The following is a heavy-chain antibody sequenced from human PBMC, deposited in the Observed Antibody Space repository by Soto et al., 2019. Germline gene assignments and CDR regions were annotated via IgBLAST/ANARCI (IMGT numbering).Heavy chain of an antibody. Sequence: PGGSLRLSCAASGFTFSNAWMSWVRQAPGKGLEWVGRIKSKTDGGTTDYAAPVKGRFTISRDDSKNTLYLQMNSLKTEDTAVYYCTTAFYTEGSTIDDQDYYYMDVWGKGTTVTVSS. D-gene: IGHD2-2*01. CDR2: IKSKTDGGTT. CDR3: TTAFYTEGSTIDDQDYYYMDV. J-gene: IGHJ6*03. V-gene: IGHV3-15*01. CDR1: GFTFSNAW.